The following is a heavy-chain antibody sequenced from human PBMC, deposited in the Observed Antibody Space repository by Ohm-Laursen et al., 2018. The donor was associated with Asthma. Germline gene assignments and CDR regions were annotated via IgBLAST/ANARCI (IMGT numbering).Heavy chain of an antibody. Sequence: SLRLSCSASGFTFSNAWMSWVRQAPGKGLEWVGRIRSKAQSYTTEYAASVKGRFTISRDDTKNSLYLQMNSLQTEDTALYYCARDLLNWDAAFDVWGQGTMVTVSS. D-gene: IGHD1-26*01. CDR3: ARDLLNWDAAFDV. CDR1: GFTFSNAW. J-gene: IGHJ3*01. V-gene: IGHV3-72*01. CDR2: IRSKAQSYTT.